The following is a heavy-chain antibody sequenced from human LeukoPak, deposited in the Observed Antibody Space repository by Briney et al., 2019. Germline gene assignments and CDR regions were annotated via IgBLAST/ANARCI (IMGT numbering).Heavy chain of an antibody. J-gene: IGHJ4*02. CDR3: ARGGYYFDY. D-gene: IGHD3-22*01. Sequence: GGSLRLSCAAPGFTFSSYAMSWVRQAPGKGLEWVLAISGSGGSTYYADSVKGRFTISRDNSKNTLYLQMNSLRAEDTAVYYCARGGYYFDYWGQGTLVTVSS. V-gene: IGHV3-23*01. CDR2: ISGSGGST. CDR1: GFTFSSYA.